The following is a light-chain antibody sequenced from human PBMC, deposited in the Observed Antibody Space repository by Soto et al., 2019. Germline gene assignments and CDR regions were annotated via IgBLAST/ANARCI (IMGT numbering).Light chain of an antibody. CDR3: QSYDSSLSALYV. J-gene: IGLJ1*01. Sequence: QSALTQPPSVSGAPGQRVTISCTGSSSNIGAGYEVHWYQQLPGTAPKLLIYGNNNRPSGVPDRFSGSKSATSAPLAITGLQAEDEADYYCQSYDSSLSALYVFGTGTKVTVL. CDR1: SSNIGAGYE. CDR2: GNN. V-gene: IGLV1-40*01.